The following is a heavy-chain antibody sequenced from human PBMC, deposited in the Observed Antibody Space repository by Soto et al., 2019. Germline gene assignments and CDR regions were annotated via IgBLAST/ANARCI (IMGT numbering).Heavy chain of an antibody. Sequence: SETLSLTCAVSGGSINSINWWSWVRQPPGKGLEWIGEIYHGGNTNYNPPLRSRVTISVDTSKNQFSLKLSSVTAADTAVYYCARGIAARPGSHTTPFDYWGQGTLVTVSS. V-gene: IGHV4-4*02. CDR3: ARGIAARPGSHTTPFDY. CDR1: GGSINSINW. D-gene: IGHD6-6*01. J-gene: IGHJ4*02. CDR2: IYHGGNT.